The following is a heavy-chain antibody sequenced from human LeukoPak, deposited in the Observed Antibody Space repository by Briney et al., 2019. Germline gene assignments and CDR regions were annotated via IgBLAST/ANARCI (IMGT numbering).Heavy chain of an antibody. CDR1: GGTFSSYA. CDR3: ARKVPNDSSGYYYRGQFDP. Sequence: ASVKVSCKASGGTFSSYAISWVRQASGQGLEWMGGIIPIFGTANYAQKFQGRVTITADKPTSTAYMELSSLRSEDTAVYYCARKVPNDSSGYYYRGQFDPWGQGTLVTVSS. CDR2: IIPIFGTA. D-gene: IGHD3-22*01. J-gene: IGHJ5*02. V-gene: IGHV1-69*06.